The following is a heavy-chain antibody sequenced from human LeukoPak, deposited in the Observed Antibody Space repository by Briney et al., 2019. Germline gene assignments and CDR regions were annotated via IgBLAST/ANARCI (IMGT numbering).Heavy chain of an antibody. CDR3: ARASSGSFTIDY. J-gene: IGHJ4*02. D-gene: IGHD3-10*01. Sequence: ASLKVSCKASGGTFSSYAISWVRQAPGQGLEWMGGIIPIFGTANYAQKFQGRVTITADESTSAAYMELSSLRSEDTAVYYCARASSGSFTIDYWGQGTLVTVSS. CDR2: IIPIFGTA. V-gene: IGHV1-69*01. CDR1: GGTFSSYA.